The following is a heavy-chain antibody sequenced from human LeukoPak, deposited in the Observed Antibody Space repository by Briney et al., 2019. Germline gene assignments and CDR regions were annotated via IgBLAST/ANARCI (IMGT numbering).Heavy chain of an antibody. CDR1: GFSFSSYS. CDR2: ISSSGTYI. J-gene: IGHJ4*02. D-gene: IGHD2-2*01. V-gene: IGHV3-21*01. CDR3: TRGLVV. Sequence: GGSLRLSCAASGFSFSSYSLNWVRQAPGRGLEWISSISSSGTYIYYADSVKGRFTISRDNAKNSLYLQMNSLRDEDTAIYYCTRGLVVWGQGALVTVSS.